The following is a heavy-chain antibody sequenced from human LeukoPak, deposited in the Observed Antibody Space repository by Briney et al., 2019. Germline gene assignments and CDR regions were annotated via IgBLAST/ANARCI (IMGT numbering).Heavy chain of an antibody. J-gene: IGHJ3*02. CDR3: ARDPDPLVAPSFDI. Sequence: SETLSLTCTVSGGSISSGSYYWSWIRQPAGKGLEWIGRIYTSGSTNYNPSLKSRVTMSVDTSKNQFSLKLSSVTAADTAVYYCARDPDPLVAPSFDIWGQGTMVTVSS. D-gene: IGHD5-12*01. V-gene: IGHV4-61*02. CDR1: GGSISSGSYY. CDR2: IYTSGST.